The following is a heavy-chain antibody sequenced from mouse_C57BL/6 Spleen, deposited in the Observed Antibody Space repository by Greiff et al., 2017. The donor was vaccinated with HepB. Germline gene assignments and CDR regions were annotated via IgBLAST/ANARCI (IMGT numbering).Heavy chain of an antibody. D-gene: IGHD2-1*01. CDR2: IYPRSGNT. V-gene: IGHV1-81*01. J-gene: IGHJ1*03. CDR1: GYTFTSYG. Sequence: QVQLKQSGAELARPGASVKLSCKASGYTFTSYGISWVKQRTGQGLEWIGEIYPRSGNTYYNEKFKGKATLTADKSSSTAYMELRSLTSEDSAVYFCARPYGNYGYFDVWGTGTTVTVSS. CDR3: ARPYGNYGYFDV.